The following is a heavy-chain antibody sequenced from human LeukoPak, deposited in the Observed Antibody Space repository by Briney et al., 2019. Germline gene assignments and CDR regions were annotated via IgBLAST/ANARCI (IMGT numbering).Heavy chain of an antibody. D-gene: IGHD6-13*01. CDR3: ARKGIIAAAAYFDY. CDR2: INHSGST. J-gene: IGHJ4*02. CDR1: GGSFSGYY. Sequence: SETLSLTCAVYGGSFSGYYWSWIRQPPGKGLEWIGEINHSGSTNYNPSLKSRVTISVDTSKNQFSLKLSSVTAADTAVYYCARKGIIAAAAYFDYWGQGTLVTVSS. V-gene: IGHV4-34*01.